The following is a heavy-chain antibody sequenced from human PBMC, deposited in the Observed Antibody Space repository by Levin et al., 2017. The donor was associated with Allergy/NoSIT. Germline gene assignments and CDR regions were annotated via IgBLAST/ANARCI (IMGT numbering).Heavy chain of an antibody. CDR2: IFPALGLA. Sequence: ASVKVSCKASGGSFVNYSILWVRQAPGQGLESVGRIFPALGLATYAQGFQARVTITADKSTSTTYMEFSSLTSEDTAVYYCARGVPGYGWETWGQGTLIIVSS. D-gene: IGHD5-12*01. V-gene: IGHV1-69*02. CDR3: ARGVPGYGWET. J-gene: IGHJ5*02. CDR1: GGSFVNYS.